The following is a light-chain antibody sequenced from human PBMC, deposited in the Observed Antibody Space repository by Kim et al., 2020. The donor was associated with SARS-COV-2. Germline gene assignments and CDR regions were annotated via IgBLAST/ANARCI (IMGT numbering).Light chain of an antibody. CDR2: RNN. V-gene: IGLV1-47*01. CDR1: SSNIGSNY. CDR3: AAWDDSLSGPVYV. Sequence: VTISCSGSSSNIGSNYVYWYQQLPGTAPKLLIYRNNQRPSGVPDRFSGSKSGTSASLAISGLRSEDEADYYCAAWDDSLSGPVYVFGTGTKVTVL. J-gene: IGLJ1*01.